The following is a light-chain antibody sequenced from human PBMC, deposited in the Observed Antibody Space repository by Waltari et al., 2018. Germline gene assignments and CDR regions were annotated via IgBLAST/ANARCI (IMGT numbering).Light chain of an antibody. Sequence: EVVMTQSPATLSVSPGERVTLSCRASQSVNAHFAWYQQKPDQAPRLLIYSASSRATGSPARFSGSGSGTEFTLTISSLQSEDFAIYYCQQYDNWPPLAFGGGTRLQIK. CDR3: QQYDNWPPLA. J-gene: IGKJ4*01. V-gene: IGKV3-15*01. CDR1: QSVNAH. CDR2: SAS.